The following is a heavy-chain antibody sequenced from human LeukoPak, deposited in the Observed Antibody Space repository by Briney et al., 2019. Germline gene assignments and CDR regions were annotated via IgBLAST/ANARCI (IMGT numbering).Heavy chain of an antibody. CDR1: GFTFSDSY. V-gene: IGHV3-11*04. CDR3: AKNYYGSHYYYYMDV. CDR2: ISSSGNTI. D-gene: IGHD3-10*01. Sequence: GGSLRLSCAASGFTFSDSYMSWIRQAPGKGLEWVSYISSSGNTIFYADSVKGRFTISRDNAKNSVYLQMNSLRADDTAVYYCAKNYYGSHYYYYMDVWGKGTTVTISS. J-gene: IGHJ6*03.